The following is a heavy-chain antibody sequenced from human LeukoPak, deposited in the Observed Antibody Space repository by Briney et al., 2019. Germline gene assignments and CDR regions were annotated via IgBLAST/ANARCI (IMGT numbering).Heavy chain of an antibody. D-gene: IGHD3-10*01. CDR1: GFPFSSYW. Sequence: GGSLRLSCAASGFPFSSYWMHYVRQAPGKRLVCVPRINSEGSRTSSAHSVKGRFTISRDKAKNTPYLQLNSLRAEDTAVYYCARNYGSGIPLDYWGQGTLVTVSS. V-gene: IGHV3-74*01. J-gene: IGHJ4*02. CDR3: ARNYGSGIPLDY. CDR2: INSEGSRT.